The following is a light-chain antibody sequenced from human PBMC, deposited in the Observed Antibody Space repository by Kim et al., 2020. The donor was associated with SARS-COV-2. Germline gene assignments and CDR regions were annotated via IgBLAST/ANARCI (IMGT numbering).Light chain of an antibody. CDR1: QSISSY. CDR3: QQSYSTPPT. Sequence: DIQMTQSPSSLSASGGDSFTITFRASQSISSYLNWYQQKPGKAPKLLIYAASSLQSGVPSRFSGSGSGTDFTLTISSLQPEDFATYYCQQSYSTPPTFGKGTKVDIK. V-gene: IGKV1-39*01. CDR2: AAS. J-gene: IGKJ1*01.